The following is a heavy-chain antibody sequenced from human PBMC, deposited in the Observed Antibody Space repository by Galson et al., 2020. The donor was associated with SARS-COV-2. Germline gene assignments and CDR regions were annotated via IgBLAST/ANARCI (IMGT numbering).Heavy chain of an antibody. V-gene: IGHV3-30*03. CDR1: GFTLSSYG. CDR2: ISYDGSTK. Sequence: GGSLRLSCTASGFTLSSYGMHWVRQAPGKGLEWVAVISYDGSTKNYADSVKGRFIISRDNSKNTLYLQMNSLRAEDTAVYFCARPEIVGATNSGFDPWGQGTLVTVSS. D-gene: IGHD1-26*01. J-gene: IGHJ5*02. CDR3: ARPEIVGATNSGFDP.